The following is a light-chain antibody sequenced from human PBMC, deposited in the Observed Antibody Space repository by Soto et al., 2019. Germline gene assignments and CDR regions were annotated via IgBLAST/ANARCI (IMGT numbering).Light chain of an antibody. Sequence: SQMTQSPSTLSASVGDRVTITCRASQSISSWLAWYQQKLGRAPRLLIYDASSLESGVPSRFSGSGYGTEFTLTISSLQPDDFATYYCQQYNTYSSLTFGGGTKVDIK. CDR3: QQYNTYSSLT. CDR2: DAS. J-gene: IGKJ4*01. V-gene: IGKV1-5*01. CDR1: QSISSW.